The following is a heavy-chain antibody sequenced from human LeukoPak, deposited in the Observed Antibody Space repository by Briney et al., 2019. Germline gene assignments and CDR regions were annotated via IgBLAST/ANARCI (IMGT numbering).Heavy chain of an antibody. J-gene: IGHJ4*02. CDR2: ISGGGGST. CDR1: RFTFSSYA. D-gene: IGHD3-22*01. V-gene: IGHV3-23*01. CDR3: AKSSYYDSSGFYREYYFDY. Sequence: GGSLRLSCAASRFTFSSYAMSWVRQAPGKGLEWVSSISGGGGSTYYADSVKGRFTISRDNSKSTLYLQMNSLRAEDTAVYYCAKSSYYDSSGFYREYYFDYWGQGTLVTVSS.